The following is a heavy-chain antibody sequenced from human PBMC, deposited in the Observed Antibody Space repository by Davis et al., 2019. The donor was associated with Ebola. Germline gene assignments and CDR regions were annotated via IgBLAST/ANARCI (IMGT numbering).Heavy chain of an antibody. Sequence: PGGSLRLSCAASGFTFSGFSMNWVRQAPGKGLEWVSTYGTSADTYYADSVKGRFTISRDNSKNTLYLQMNGLRVEDTAIYYCAKDNRNIWSEVWGQGTMVTVSS. V-gene: IGHV3-23*01. CDR3: AKDNRNIWSEV. D-gene: IGHD2/OR15-2a*01. CDR2: GTSADT. J-gene: IGHJ3*01. CDR1: GFTFSGFS.